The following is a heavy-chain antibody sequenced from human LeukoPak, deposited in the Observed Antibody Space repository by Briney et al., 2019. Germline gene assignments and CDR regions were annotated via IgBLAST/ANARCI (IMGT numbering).Heavy chain of an antibody. CDR2: INHSGSA. D-gene: IGHD6-19*01. V-gene: IGHV4-34*01. J-gene: IGHJ6*03. Sequence: PSETLSLTCTVSGGSISGYYWSWIRQPPGKGLEWIGEINHSGSANYNPSLKSRVTISVDTSKNQFSLKLSFVTAADTAVYYCARRGKQGIGSGWYNSPHYYYYYYMDVWGKGTTVTISS. CDR1: GGSISGYY. CDR3: ARRGKQGIGSGWYNSPHYYYYYYMDV.